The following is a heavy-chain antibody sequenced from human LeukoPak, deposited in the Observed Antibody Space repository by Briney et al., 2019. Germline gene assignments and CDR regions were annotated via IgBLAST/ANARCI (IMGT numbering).Heavy chain of an antibody. CDR2: ICPGDSDT. CDR3: ARTFSPVDTAMDVNFDY. D-gene: IGHD5-18*01. V-gene: IGHV5-51*01. CDR1: GYSFTSYW. Sequence: HGESLKISCKGSGYSFTSYWIGWVRQMPGKGLEWMGIICPGDSDTRYSPSLQGQVTISADKSISTAYLQWSTLKASDTAMYYCARTFSPVDTAMDVNFDYWGQGTLVTVSS. J-gene: IGHJ4*02.